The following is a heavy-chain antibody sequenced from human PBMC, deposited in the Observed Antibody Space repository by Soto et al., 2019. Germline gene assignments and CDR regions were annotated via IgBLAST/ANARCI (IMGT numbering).Heavy chain of an antibody. CDR1: GFTFSSYG. CDR3: AKDPYDSSGF. V-gene: IGHV3-30*18. J-gene: IGHJ4*02. CDR2: ISYDGSNK. D-gene: IGHD3-22*01. Sequence: GGSLRLSCAASGFTFSSYGMHWVRQAPGKGLEWVAVISYDGSNKYYADSVKGRFTISRDNSKNTLYLQMNSLRAEDTAVYYCAKDPYDSSGFWGQGTLVTVSS.